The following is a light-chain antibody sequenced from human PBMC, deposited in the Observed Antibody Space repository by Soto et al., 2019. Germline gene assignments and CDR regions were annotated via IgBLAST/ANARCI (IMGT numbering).Light chain of an antibody. CDR1: QSVRTY. V-gene: IGKV1-39*01. CDR2: AAS. Sequence: DIQMTQSPSSLSASVGDRVTITCRASQSVRTYLNWYQHKPGQAPNLLIYAASTLQSGVPSRFSGSGSGTDFTLTITGLLVEDFATYYCQHTYTTPRAFDQGTKVEIK. CDR3: QHTYTTPRA. J-gene: IGKJ1*01.